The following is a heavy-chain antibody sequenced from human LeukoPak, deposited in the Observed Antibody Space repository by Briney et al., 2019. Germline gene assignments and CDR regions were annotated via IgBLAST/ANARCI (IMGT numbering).Heavy chain of an antibody. Sequence: ASVKVSCKASGYTFTGYYMHWVRQAPGQGLEWMGWINPNSGGTNYAQKFQGWVTMTRDTSISTVYMELSSLRSEDTAVYYCATFVEYYWGQGTLVTVSS. CDR1: GYTFTGYY. CDR3: ATFVEYY. V-gene: IGHV1-2*04. D-gene: IGHD6-6*01. J-gene: IGHJ4*02. CDR2: INPNSGGT.